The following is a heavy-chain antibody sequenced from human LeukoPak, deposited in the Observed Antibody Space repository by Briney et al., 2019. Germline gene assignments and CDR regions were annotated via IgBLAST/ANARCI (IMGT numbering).Heavy chain of an antibody. CDR3: ARGFRSVQVWSLFDY. J-gene: IGHJ4*02. V-gene: IGHV3-66*01. Sequence: PGGSLRLSCAASGFSFDDYGMTWVRQAPGKGLEWVSVIYSGGSTYYADSVKGRFTISRDNSKNTLYLQMNSLRAEDTAVYYCARGFRSVQVWSLFDYWGQGTLVTVSS. CDR1: GFSFDDYG. CDR2: IYSGGST. D-gene: IGHD3-3*01.